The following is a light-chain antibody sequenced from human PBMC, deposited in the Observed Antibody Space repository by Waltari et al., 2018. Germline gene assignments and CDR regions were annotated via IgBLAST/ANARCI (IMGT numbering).Light chain of an antibody. CDR2: WAS. CDR3: QQYYDTPYT. Sequence: DIVMTQSPDSLVVSLGERATINCKSTRNLLYSPNNKDFLAWYQQKPGQPPKLLIYWASTRESGVPDRFTGSGSATDFSLTISSLQAEDVAVYYCQQYYDTPYTFGQGTKLEIK. CDR1: RNLLYSPNNKDF. V-gene: IGKV4-1*01. J-gene: IGKJ2*01.